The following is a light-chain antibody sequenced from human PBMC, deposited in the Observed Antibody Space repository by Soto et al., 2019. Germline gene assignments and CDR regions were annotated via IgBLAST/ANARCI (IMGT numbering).Light chain of an antibody. CDR3: QQYNSVPET. J-gene: IGKJ2*01. Sequence: DIVMTQSPDSLAVSLGERATINCKSTQSVLFSSNNKNYLAWYQQRPGRPPTLLIYWASTRESGVPDRFSRSVSGTDFTLTISSLQAEDVAVYYCQQYNSVPETFGQGTKLQIK. CDR1: QSVLFSSNNKNY. CDR2: WAS. V-gene: IGKV4-1*01.